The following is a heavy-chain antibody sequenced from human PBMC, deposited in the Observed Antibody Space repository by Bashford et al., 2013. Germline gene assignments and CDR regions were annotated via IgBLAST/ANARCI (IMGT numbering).Heavy chain of an antibody. Sequence: VASVKVSCTASGYTFSDFGVSWVRQAPGQGLEWMGWISAYNGKTDYAQKLQGRLTMTTDRSTNTAFMELRSLRSDDTAVYYCARVQEVRVYFYGMDVWGPRDHGHRLL. J-gene: IGHJ6*02. CDR1: GYTFSDFG. CDR2: ISAYNGKT. CDR3: ARVQEVRVYFYGMDV. V-gene: IGHV1-18*01.